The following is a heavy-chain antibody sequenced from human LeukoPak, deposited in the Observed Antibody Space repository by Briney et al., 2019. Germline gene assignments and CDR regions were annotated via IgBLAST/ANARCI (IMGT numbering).Heavy chain of an antibody. CDR2: ISYDGSNK. V-gene: IGHV3-30*04. CDR1: GFTFSSYA. CDR3: AKDFYAAAHMPYYFDY. Sequence: PGRSLRLSCAASGFTFSSYAMHWVRQAPGKGLEWVAVISYDGSNKYYADSVKGRFTISRDNSKNTLYLQMNSLRAEDTAVYYCAKDFYAAAHMPYYFDYWGQGTLVTVSS. D-gene: IGHD6-13*01. J-gene: IGHJ4*02.